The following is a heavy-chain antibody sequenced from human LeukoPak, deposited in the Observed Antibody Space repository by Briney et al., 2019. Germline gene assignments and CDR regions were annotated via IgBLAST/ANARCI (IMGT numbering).Heavy chain of an antibody. V-gene: IGHV3-53*01. D-gene: IGHD1-26*01. CDR2: IYSGGST. CDR1: GFTVSSNY. J-gene: IGHJ4*02. CDR3: ARYSGSYYYFDY. Sequence: GGSLRLSCAASGFTVSSNYMSWVRQAPGEGLEWVSVIYSGGSTYYADSVQGRFTISRDNSKNTLYLQMNSLRAEDTAVYYCARYSGSYYYFDYRGQGTLVTVSS.